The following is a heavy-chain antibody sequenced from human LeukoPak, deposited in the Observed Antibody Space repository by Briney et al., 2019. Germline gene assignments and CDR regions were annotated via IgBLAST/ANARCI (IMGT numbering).Heavy chain of an antibody. CDR1: GFTFSNYW. CDR3: ARGGYNHAFDI. Sequence: GGSLRLSCTASGFTFSNYWIHWVRQPPGKGLVWVSRISNDGGGTIYADSVRGRFTISRDNAKNTLYLQMNSLGAEDTAVYYCARGGYNHAFDIWGQGTVVTVSS. V-gene: IGHV3-74*01. D-gene: IGHD5-24*01. CDR2: ISNDGGGT. J-gene: IGHJ3*02.